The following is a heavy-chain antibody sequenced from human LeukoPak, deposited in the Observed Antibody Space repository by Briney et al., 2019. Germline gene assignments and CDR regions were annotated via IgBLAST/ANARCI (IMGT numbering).Heavy chain of an antibody. D-gene: IGHD6-19*01. V-gene: IGHV1-69*01. CDR1: GGTFSSYS. CDR2: IITIFGTA. J-gene: IGHJ6*02. Sequence: SVTVSCKASGGTFSSYSFSWVRQAPGQGLEWMGGIITIFGTANYAQKFQVRVTITATDTTNTAYMQLSSLRSEDTAVYYCARDLRGWLYYYYGMDVWGQGTTVTVSS. CDR3: ARDLRGWLYYYYGMDV.